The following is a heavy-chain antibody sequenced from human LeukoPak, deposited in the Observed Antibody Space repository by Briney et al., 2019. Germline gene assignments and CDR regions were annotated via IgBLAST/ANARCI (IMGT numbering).Heavy chain of an antibody. V-gene: IGHV4-61*02. J-gene: IGHJ5*02. CDR2: IYTSGST. Sequence: PSETLSLTCTVSGGSISSGSYYWSWIRQPAGKGLEWIGRIYTSGSTNYNPSLKSRVTISVDTSKNQFSLKLSSVTAADTAVYYCARDTYYYGSGSYYRWFDPWGQGTLVTVSS. CDR3: ARDTYYYGSGSYYRWFDP. CDR1: GGSISSGSYY. D-gene: IGHD3-10*01.